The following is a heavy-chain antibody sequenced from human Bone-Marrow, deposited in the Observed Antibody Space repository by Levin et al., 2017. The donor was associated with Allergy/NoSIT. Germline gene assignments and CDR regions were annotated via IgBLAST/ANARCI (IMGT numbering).Heavy chain of an antibody. CDR2: ISSSGSTI. V-gene: IGHV3-11*01. J-gene: IGHJ3*02. Sequence: GESLKISCAASGFTFSDYYMSWIRQAPGKGLEWVSYISSSGSTIYYADSVKGRFTISRDNAKNSLYLQMNSLRAEDTAVYYGARGNSGYDQGGDAFDIWGQGTMVTVSS. CDR1: GFTFSDYY. D-gene: IGHD5-12*01. CDR3: ARGNSGYDQGGDAFDI.